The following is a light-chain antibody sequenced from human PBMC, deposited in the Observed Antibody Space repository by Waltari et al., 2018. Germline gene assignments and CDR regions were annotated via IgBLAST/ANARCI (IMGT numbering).Light chain of an antibody. CDR3: MQATYWPWT. CDR2: TVS. CDR1: QTLVSSNGNTY. J-gene: IGKJ1*01. V-gene: IGKV2-30*01. Sequence: AVLTQSPLSLPVTLGQSASISCRSSQTLVSSNGNTYLSWFQQRPGQSPRRLIYTVSDRDSGVPDRFSGSGSDTDFTLTIGRVEAEDVGVYYCMQATYWPWTFGQGTKVEIK.